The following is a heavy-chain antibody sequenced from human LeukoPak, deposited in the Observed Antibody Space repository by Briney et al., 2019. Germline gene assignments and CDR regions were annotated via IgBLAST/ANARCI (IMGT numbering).Heavy chain of an antibody. CDR3: ARGRGIVVVPADYYMDV. Sequence: GGSLRLSCAASGFPFSEYYMSWIRQAPGKGLEWVSYITTSGSNIYYADSVKGRFTISRDNAKNSLFLQMNSLRAEDTAVYYCARGRGIVVVPADYYMDVWGKGTTVTVSS. V-gene: IGHV3-11*01. CDR1: GFPFSEYY. CDR2: ITTSGSNI. D-gene: IGHD2-2*01. J-gene: IGHJ6*03.